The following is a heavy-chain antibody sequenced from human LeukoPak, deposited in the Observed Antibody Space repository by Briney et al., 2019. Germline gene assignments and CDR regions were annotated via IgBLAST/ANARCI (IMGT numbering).Heavy chain of an antibody. J-gene: IGHJ4*02. CDR3: AKVMTRTMVRGVPPSDY. Sequence: GGSLRLSCAASGFTFSSYAMSWVRQAPGKGLEWVSAISGSGGSTYYADSVKGRFTIPRDNSKNTLYLQMNSLRAEDTAVYYCAKVMTRTMVRGVPPSDYWGQGTLVTVSS. CDR1: GFTFSSYA. V-gene: IGHV3-23*01. CDR2: ISGSGGST. D-gene: IGHD3-10*01.